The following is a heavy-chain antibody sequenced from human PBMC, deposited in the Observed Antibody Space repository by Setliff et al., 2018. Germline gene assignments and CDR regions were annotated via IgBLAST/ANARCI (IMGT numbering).Heavy chain of an antibody. V-gene: IGHV3-30*03. J-gene: IGHJ4*01. CDR3: AGVHWTTNWFLHY. Sequence: GGSLRLSCATSGFTLSDYSMHWVRQAPGKGLEWVAIIFHDGRDIYYGDSVQGRFAISRDNSKNTLYLQMNSLRSDDTAVYYCAGVHWTTNWFLHYWGQGTLVTVSS. CDR2: IFHDGRDI. D-gene: IGHD7-27*01. CDR1: GFTLSDYS.